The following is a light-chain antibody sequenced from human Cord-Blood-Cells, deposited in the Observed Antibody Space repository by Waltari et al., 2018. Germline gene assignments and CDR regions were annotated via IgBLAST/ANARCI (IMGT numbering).Light chain of an antibody. V-gene: IGKV4-1*01. CDR2: WAP. CDR1: QSVLYSSNNKNY. Sequence: DIVMTQSPDSLAVSLGERATINCKPSQSVLYSSNNKNYLAWYQQKPGQPPKLLIYWAPTRESGVPDRFSGSGSGTDFTLTISSLQAEDVAVYYCQQYYSTPYTFGQGTKLEIK. J-gene: IGKJ2*01. CDR3: QQYYSTPYT.